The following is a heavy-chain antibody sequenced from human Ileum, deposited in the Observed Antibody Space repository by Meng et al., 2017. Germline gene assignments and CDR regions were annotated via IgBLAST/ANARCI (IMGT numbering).Heavy chain of an antibody. CDR1: GLTVSTYS. V-gene: IGHV3-74*01. CDR3: ARDWDWVVWDY. Sequence: GQLVGSGGGLVPPGGLMVLSCAAFGLTVSTYSMNWVRQAPGKGLVWVSQIKPDGRTKAYADSVKGRFTISRDNAKSTLYLEMNSLRAEDAAVYYCARDWDWVVWDYWGQGTLVTVSS. CDR2: IKPDGRTK. D-gene: IGHD3/OR15-3a*01. J-gene: IGHJ4*02.